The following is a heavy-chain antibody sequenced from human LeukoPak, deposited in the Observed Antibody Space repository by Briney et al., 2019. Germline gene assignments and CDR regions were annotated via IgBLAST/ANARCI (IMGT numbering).Heavy chain of an antibody. CDR3: ARAVRTVTTPHDY. CDR1: GFTFSSYS. Sequence: PGGSLRLSCAASGFTFSSYSMNWVRQAPGKGLEWVSSISSSSSYIYYADSVKGRFTISRDNAKNSLYLQMNSLRAEDTAVYYCARAVRTVTTPHDYWGQGTLVTVSS. D-gene: IGHD4-11*01. V-gene: IGHV3-21*01. J-gene: IGHJ4*02. CDR2: ISSSSSYI.